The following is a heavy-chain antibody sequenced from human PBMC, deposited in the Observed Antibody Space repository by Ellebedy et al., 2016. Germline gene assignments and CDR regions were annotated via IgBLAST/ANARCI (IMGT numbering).Heavy chain of an antibody. V-gene: IGHV1-2*02. CDR2: INPNSGGT. CDR3: ASWGPILEWLDAFDI. J-gene: IGHJ3*02. D-gene: IGHD3-3*01. CDR1: GYTFTGYY. Sequence: ASVKVSCXASGYTFTGYYMHWVRQAPGQGLEWMGWINPNSGGTNYAQKFQGRVTMTRDTSISTAYMELSRLRSDDTAVYYCASWGPILEWLDAFDIWGQGTMVTVSS.